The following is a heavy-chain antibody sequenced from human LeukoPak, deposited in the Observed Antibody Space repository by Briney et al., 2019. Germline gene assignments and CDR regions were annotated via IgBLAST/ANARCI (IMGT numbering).Heavy chain of an antibody. D-gene: IGHD4-17*01. CDR3: ARHNDDYGDSAEYFQH. CDR1: GGSFSGYY. Sequence: SETLSLTCAVYGGSFSGYYWSWIRQPPGKGLEWIGSIYYSGSTYYNPSLKSRVTISVDTSKNQFSLKLSSVTAADTAVYYCARHNDDYGDSAEYFQHWGQGTLVTVSS. J-gene: IGHJ1*01. V-gene: IGHV4-34*01. CDR2: IYYSGST.